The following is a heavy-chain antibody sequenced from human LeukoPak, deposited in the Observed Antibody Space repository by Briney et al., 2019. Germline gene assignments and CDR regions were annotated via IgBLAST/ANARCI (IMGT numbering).Heavy chain of an antibody. Sequence: GGSLRLSCAASGFTFSSYSMNWVRQAPGRGLEWVSYISSSSSTIYYADSVKGRFTTSRDNAKNSLYLQMNSLRAEDTAVYYCARRGPTVTSGLCFDYWGQGTLVTVSS. V-gene: IGHV3-48*04. D-gene: IGHD4-17*01. J-gene: IGHJ4*02. CDR2: ISSSSSTI. CDR3: ARRGPTVTSGLCFDY. CDR1: GFTFSSYS.